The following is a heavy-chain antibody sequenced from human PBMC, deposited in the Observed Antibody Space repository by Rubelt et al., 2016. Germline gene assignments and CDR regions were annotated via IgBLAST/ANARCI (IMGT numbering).Heavy chain of an antibody. CDR3: AGHLDSVVRGQSPGGDY. CDR1: GGSISSGGYY. D-gene: IGHD3-10*01. Sequence: QVQLQESGPGLVKPSQTLSLTCTVSGGSISSGGYYWSWIRQHPGKGLEWIGYIYYSGSTYYNPSLKVRGTISVETSNIQFSLKLSSVTAADTAVYYGAGHLDSVVRGQSPGGDYWGQGTLVTVSS. J-gene: IGHJ4*02. V-gene: IGHV4-31*03. CDR2: IYYSGST.